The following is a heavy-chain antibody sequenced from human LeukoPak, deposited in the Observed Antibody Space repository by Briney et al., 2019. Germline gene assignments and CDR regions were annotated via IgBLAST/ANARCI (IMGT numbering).Heavy chain of an antibody. D-gene: IGHD6-13*01. CDR1: GFTFDDYG. V-gene: IGHV3-20*04. Sequence: GGSLRLSCAASGFTFDDYGMSWVRQGPGKGLEWVCAINWNGRSTAYADSVKGRFTISRDNAKNSLYLQMNSLGAEDTALYYCARGNIEAAVLWSWGQGALVTVSS. J-gene: IGHJ5*02. CDR3: ARGNIEAAVLWS. CDR2: INWNGRST.